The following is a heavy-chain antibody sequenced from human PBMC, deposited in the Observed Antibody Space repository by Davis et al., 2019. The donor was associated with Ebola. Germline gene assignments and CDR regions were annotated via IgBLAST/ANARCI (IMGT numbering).Heavy chain of an antibody. Sequence: GESLKISCAASGFTFSSYAMSWVRQAPGKGLEWVSAISGSGGSTYYADSVKGRFTISRDNSKNTLYLQMNSLRAEDTAVYYCAKVPIVVVPAAPDYWGQGTLVTVSS. D-gene: IGHD2-2*01. CDR2: ISGSGGST. V-gene: IGHV3-23*01. J-gene: IGHJ4*02. CDR1: GFTFSSYA. CDR3: AKVPIVVVPAAPDY.